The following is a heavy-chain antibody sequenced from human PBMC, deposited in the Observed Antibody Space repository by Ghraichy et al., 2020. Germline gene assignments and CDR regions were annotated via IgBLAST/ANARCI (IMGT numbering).Heavy chain of an antibody. CDR1: GFTFSSYV. V-gene: IGHV3-23*01. Sequence: GGSLRLSCAASGFTFSSYVMSWVRQAPGKGLEWVSTISGSGGSTYYANSVKGPFTISRDNSKNTLYLQMSSLRAEDTAVYYCAIGLSGSYAYYYYYMDVWGKGTTVTVSS. D-gene: IGHD3-16*01. CDR3: AIGLSGSYAYYYYYMDV. J-gene: IGHJ6*03. CDR2: ISGSGGST.